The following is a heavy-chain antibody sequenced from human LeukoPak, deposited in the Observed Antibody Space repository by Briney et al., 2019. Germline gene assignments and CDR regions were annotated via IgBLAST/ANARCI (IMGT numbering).Heavy chain of an antibody. V-gene: IGHV1-18*04. D-gene: IGHD3-9*01. CDR2: ISAYTGNT. J-gene: IGHJ4*02. CDR1: GCTFTTYY. Sequence: GASVKVSCKVSGCTFTTYYIHWVRQAPGQGLEWLGWISAYTGNTNYARHLQGRVIMTTDTSTNTGFIELSGLRSDDTAVYYCARCDLRYYDFDHWSQGTLVTVSS. CDR3: ARCDLRYYDFDH.